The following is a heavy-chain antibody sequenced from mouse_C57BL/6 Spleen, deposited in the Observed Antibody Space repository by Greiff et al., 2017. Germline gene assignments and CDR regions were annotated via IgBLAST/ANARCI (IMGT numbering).Heavy chain of an antibody. J-gene: IGHJ2*01. CDR1: GYAFSSYW. CDR2: IYPGDGDT. CDR3: ARSVTTVLPFYY. D-gene: IGHD1-1*01. V-gene: IGHV1-82*01. Sequence: QVQLQQSGPELVKPGASVKISCKASGYAFSSYWMNWVKQRPGKGLEWIGRIYPGDGDTNYNGKFKGKATLTADKSSSTAYMQLSSLTSEDSAVYFCARSVTTVLPFYYWGQGTTRTVSS.